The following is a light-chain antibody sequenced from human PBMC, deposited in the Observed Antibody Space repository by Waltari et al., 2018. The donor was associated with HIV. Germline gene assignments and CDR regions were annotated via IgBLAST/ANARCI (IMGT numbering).Light chain of an antibody. Sequence: EIVLTQSPATLSVSPGERATLSCRASRSVNSNLAWYLQRPGQPPSLLIYGASTRATEIPARFRGSGSGTDFNLTITSLQSEDFAVYYCQQYNSTPFTFGPGTKVDIQ. CDR1: RSVNSN. V-gene: IGKV3-15*01. J-gene: IGKJ3*01. CDR3: QQYNSTPFT. CDR2: GAS.